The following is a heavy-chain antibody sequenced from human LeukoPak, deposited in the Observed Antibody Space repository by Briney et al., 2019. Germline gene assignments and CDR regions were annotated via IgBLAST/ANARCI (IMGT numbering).Heavy chain of an antibody. D-gene: IGHD3-9*01. CDR1: GFTFSSYW. J-gene: IGHJ6*04. CDR3: ARGAYYDVLSAYLREDGMDV. Sequence: PGGSLRLSCAASGFTFSSYWMHWVRHAPGKGLVWASRSNTEGSGTGYADSVKGRFTIYNDNAKNSLFLQMNGLSAEDTAVYYCARGAYYDVLSAYLREDGMDVWGKGTPVTVSS. V-gene: IGHV3-74*01. CDR2: SNTEGSGT.